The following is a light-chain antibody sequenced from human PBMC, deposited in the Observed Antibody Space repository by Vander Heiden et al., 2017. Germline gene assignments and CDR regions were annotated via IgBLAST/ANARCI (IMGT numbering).Light chain of an antibody. CDR2: AAS. J-gene: IGKJ5*01. CDR3: QQSDNTPNT. Sequence: DIQMTQSPSSLSASVGDGVTITCRASQTIYNYLSWYQHRPGQAPKLLIYAASTSQSGVPARFSGSGSGTAFTLTIIKLQPEDFATYSCQQSDNTPNTFGQGTPLEIK. CDR1: QTIYNY. V-gene: IGKV1-39*01.